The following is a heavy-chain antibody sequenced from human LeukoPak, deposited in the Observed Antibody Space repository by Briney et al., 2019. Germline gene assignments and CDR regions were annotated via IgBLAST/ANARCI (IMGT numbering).Heavy chain of an antibody. CDR2: IYYSGGT. Sequence: SETLSLTCTVSGGSISSSSYYWGWIRQPPGKGLEWIGSIYYSGGTYYNPSLKSRVTISVDTSKNQFSLKLSSVTAADTAVYYCARHWATVTTFYVDFGWFDPWGQGTLVTVSS. CDR1: GGSISSSSYY. V-gene: IGHV4-39*01. J-gene: IGHJ5*02. CDR3: ARHWATVTTFYVDFGWFDP. D-gene: IGHD4-17*01.